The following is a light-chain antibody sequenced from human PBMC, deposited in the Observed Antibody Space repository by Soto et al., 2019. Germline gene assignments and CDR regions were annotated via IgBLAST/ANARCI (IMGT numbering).Light chain of an antibody. CDR2: EVS. CDR3: SSYAGSNNKV. V-gene: IGLV2-8*01. Sequence: QSALTPPPSASGSPGQSVTISCTGTSSDVGGYNYVSWYQQHPGKAPKLMIYEVSKRPSGVPDRFSGSKSGNTASLTVSGLQTEDEADYYCSSYAGSNNKVFGGGTKVTVL. CDR1: SSDVGGYNY. J-gene: IGLJ2*01.